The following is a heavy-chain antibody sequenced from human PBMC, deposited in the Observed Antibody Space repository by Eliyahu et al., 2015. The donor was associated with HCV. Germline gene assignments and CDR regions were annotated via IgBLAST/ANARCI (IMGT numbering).Heavy chain of an antibody. CDR3: ARNDYYDTSGYYFFDY. Sequence: APGQRPEWMGWIKTANGNTKYSENFQGRITIIRDTSATTAYLELSSLRSEDTAVYYCARNDYYDTSGYYFFDYWGQGTPVIVSS. J-gene: IGHJ4*02. D-gene: IGHD3-22*01. V-gene: IGHV1-3*04. CDR2: IKTANGNT.